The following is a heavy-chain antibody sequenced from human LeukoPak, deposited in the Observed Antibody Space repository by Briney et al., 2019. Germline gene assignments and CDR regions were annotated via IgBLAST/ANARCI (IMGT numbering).Heavy chain of an antibody. J-gene: IGHJ6*03. Sequence: ASVKVSCKAAEYTITSYDINWGRRATGHGVEWMGWLNPKSRNTGYAQKFQSRITMTRNTSIRTVYMELSNLRSEDTAVYYCARVSWNYVDDYYYYMDVWGKGTTVTVSS. CDR3: ARVSWNYVDDYYYYMDV. CDR2: LNPKSRNT. CDR1: EYTITSYD. D-gene: IGHD1-7*01. V-gene: IGHV1-8*01.